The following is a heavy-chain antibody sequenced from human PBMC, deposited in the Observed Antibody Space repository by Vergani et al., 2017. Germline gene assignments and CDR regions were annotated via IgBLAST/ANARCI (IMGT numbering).Heavy chain of an antibody. V-gene: IGHV3-74*02. CDR3: ARSYDY. Sequence: VQLVQSGAEVKKPGGSLRLSCAASGFTFSRHWMHWVRQAPGKGLVWVSRVNPEGTNTPYADSVKGRFTISRGNAKNMMYLQLNSLRDEDTAVYYCARSYDYWWRGTLVAVAS. J-gene: IGHJ4*02. CDR1: GFTFSRHW. CDR2: VNPEGTNT.